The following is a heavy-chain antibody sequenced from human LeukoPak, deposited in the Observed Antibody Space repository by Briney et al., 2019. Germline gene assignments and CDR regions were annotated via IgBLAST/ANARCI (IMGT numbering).Heavy chain of an antibody. CDR2: IYYSGST. CDR1: GGSISTYY. CDR3: ARGHTAMGPFDY. J-gene: IGHJ4*02. D-gene: IGHD5-18*01. V-gene: IGHV4-39*07. Sequence: SETLSLTCTVSGGSISTYYWSWIRQPPGKGLEWIGSIYYSGSTYYNPSLKSRVTISVDTSKNQFSLKLSSVTAADTAVYYCARGHTAMGPFDYWGQGTLVTVSS.